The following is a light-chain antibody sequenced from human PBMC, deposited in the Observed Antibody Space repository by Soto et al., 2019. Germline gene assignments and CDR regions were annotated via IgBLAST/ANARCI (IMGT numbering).Light chain of an antibody. V-gene: IGKV1-33*01. J-gene: IGKJ5*01. CDR2: DAS. CDR1: QDISNY. CDR3: QRYDNLLT. Sequence: DIQMTQSPSSLSASVGDRVTITCQASQDISNYLNWYQQKPGKAPKLLIYDASNLETGVPSRFSGSGSGTDFTFTISSLQPEDIATYYCQRYDNLLTLGQGTRLEIK.